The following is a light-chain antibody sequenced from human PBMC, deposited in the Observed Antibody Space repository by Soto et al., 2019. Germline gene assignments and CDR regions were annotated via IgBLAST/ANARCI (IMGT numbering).Light chain of an antibody. CDR2: KAS. CDR1: HSISAW. V-gene: IGKV1-5*03. J-gene: IGKJ2*01. Sequence: DIQMTQSPSTLSASVGDRVTITCRASHSISAWLAWYQQKPGKAPKLLIYKASTLDSGVPSRFSGSGSGTEFTLTISSLQPYDFATYYCHQYHSFFNYTFGQGTKLEIK. CDR3: HQYHSFFNYT.